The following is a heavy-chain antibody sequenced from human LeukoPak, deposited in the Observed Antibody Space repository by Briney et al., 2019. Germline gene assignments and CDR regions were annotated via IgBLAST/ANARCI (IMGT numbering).Heavy chain of an antibody. D-gene: IGHD2-2*02. CDR2: ISGSGGST. CDR1: GFTFSSYA. CDR3: AKDPPCSSTSCYTQDYYYGMDV. J-gene: IGHJ6*02. Sequence: GGSLRLSCAASGFTFSSYAMSWVRQAPGKGLEWVSAISGSGGSTYYADSVKGRFTIFRDNSKNTLYLQMNSLRAEDTAVYYCAKDPPCSSTSCYTQDYYYGMDVWGQGTTVTVSS. V-gene: IGHV3-23*01.